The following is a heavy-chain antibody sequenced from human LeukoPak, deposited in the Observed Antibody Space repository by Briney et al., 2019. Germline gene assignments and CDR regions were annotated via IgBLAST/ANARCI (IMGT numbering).Heavy chain of an antibody. J-gene: IGHJ4*02. CDR2: IYHSGST. D-gene: IGHD2-15*01. CDR1: GGSISSSNW. CDR3: ARNTSGGPMPEYDY. V-gene: IGHV4-4*02. Sequence: SGTLSLTCAVSGGSISSSNWWSWVRQPPGKGLEWIGEIYHSGSTNYNQSLKSRVTISVDKSKNQFSLKLSSVTAADTAVYYCARNTSGGPMPEYDYWGQGTLVTVSS.